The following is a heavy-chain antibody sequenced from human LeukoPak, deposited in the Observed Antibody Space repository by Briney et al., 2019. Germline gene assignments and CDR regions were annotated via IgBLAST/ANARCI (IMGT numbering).Heavy chain of an antibody. CDR2: INPDSGGT. CDR1: GYTFTGYY. J-gene: IGHJ4*02. CDR3: ARVPVRYSSGWSPGY. Sequence: ASVKVSCKASGYTFTGYYMHWVRQAPGHGLEWMGWINPDSGGTNYAQKFQGRVTMTRDTSINTAYMELSRLRSDDTAVYYCARVPVRYSSGWSPGYWGQGTLVTVSS. V-gene: IGHV1-2*02. D-gene: IGHD6-19*01.